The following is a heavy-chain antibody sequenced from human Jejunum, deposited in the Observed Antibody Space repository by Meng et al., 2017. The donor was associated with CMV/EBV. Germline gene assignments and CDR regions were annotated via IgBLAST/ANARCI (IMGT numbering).Heavy chain of an antibody. Sequence: GISVWSNYLAWVRQAPGEGLEWVANINQDGHEKYYLDSVQGRFTVSRDNPKNSLYLDMNSLGAEDTAIYYCARISKYSYGVYGMDVWGQGTTVTVSS. V-gene: IGHV3-7*01. D-gene: IGHD5-18*01. J-gene: IGHJ6*02. CDR1: GISVWSNY. CDR2: INQDGHEK. CDR3: ARISKYSYGVYGMDV.